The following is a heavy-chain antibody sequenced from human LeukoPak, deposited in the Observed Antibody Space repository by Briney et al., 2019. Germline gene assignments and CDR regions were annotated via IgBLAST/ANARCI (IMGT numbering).Heavy chain of an antibody. V-gene: IGHV1-45*02. CDR3: ASGNRGHGYFDY. CDR2: ITPFNGNT. CDR1: GYTFTYRY. J-gene: IGHJ4*02. Sequence: ASVKVSCKASGYTFTYRYLHWVRQAPGQALEWMGWITPFNGNTNYAQKFQDRVTITRDRSMSIAYMELSSLRSEDTAMYYCASGNRGHGYFDYWGQGTLVTVSS. D-gene: IGHD1-14*01.